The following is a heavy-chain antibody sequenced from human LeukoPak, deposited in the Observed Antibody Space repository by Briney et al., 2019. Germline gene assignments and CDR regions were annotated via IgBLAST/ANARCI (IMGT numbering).Heavy chain of an antibody. J-gene: IGHJ2*01. D-gene: IGHD4-17*01. CDR3: ARKDYGDDLGDRHWYFDL. Sequence: SETLSLTCTVSGGSISSHYWSWIRQPPGKGLEWIGYIYYSGSTNYNPSLKSRVTISVDTSKNQFSLKLSSVTAADTAVYYCARKDYGDDLGDRHWYFDLWGRGTLVTVSS. V-gene: IGHV4-59*11. CDR2: IYYSGST. CDR1: GGSISSHY.